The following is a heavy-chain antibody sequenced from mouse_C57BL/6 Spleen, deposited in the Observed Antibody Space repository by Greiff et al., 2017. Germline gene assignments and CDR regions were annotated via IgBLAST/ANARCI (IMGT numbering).Heavy chain of an antibody. CDR2: IHPNSGGT. J-gene: IGHJ2*01. CDR3: CSAITSLVPFDY. V-gene: IGHV1-64*01. CDR1: GYTFTSYW. D-gene: IGHD1-1*01. Sequence: QVQLQQPGAELVKPGASVKLSCKASGYTFTSYWMHWVKQRPGQGLEWIGMIHPNSGGTNYNEKFKSKATLTVDKSSSTAYMQLSSLTSEDSAVFDCCSAITSLVPFDYWGQGTTVTVSS.